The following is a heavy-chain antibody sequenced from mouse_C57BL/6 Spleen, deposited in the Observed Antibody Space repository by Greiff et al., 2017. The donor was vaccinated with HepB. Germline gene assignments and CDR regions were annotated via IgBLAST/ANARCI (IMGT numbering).Heavy chain of an antibody. J-gene: IGHJ2*01. CDR2: IRNKANGYTT. Sequence: EVMLVESGGGLVQPGGSLSLSCAASGFTFTDYYMSWVRQPPGKALEWLGFIRNKANGYTTEYSASVKGRFTISRDNSQSILYLQMNALRAEDSATYYCARGDGYYFDYWGQGTTLTVSS. V-gene: IGHV7-3*01. CDR1: GFTFTDYY. D-gene: IGHD2-3*01. CDR3: ARGDGYYFDY.